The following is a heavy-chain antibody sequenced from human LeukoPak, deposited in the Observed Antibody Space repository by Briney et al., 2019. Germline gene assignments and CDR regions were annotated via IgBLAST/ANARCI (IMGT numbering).Heavy chain of an antibody. D-gene: IGHD3-10*01. J-gene: IGHJ5*02. CDR3: ARFGQSANWFEP. Sequence: GGYMRLSCAASGFTFSDYYMSWIRHSAGKWREWFSYISSSSSYTNYADSVKGGFTISRDNAKNSLYLQMNSLRAEDTAVYYCARFGQSANWFEPWGRGTLVTVSS. CDR1: GFTFSDYY. V-gene: IGHV3-11*06. CDR2: ISSSSSYT.